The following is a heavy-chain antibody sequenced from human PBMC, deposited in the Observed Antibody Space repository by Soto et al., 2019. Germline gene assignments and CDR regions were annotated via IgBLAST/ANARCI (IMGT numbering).Heavy chain of an antibody. CDR3: ARYIVVVTATYAFDL. J-gene: IGHJ3*01. Sequence: GGSLRLSCAASGFTFSSYAMHWVRQAPGKGLEWVAVISKDGSNKYYADSVKGRFTISRDNSKNTLYLQMNSLRAEDTAVYYCARYIVVVTATYAFDLWGQGTVVTVS. D-gene: IGHD2-21*02. CDR1: GFTFSSYA. V-gene: IGHV3-30-3*01. CDR2: ISKDGSNK.